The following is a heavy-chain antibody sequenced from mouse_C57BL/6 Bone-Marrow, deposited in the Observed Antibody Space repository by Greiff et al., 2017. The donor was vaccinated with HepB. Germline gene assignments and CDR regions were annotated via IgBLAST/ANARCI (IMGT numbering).Heavy chain of an antibody. CDR2: IDPSDSET. V-gene: IGHV1-52*01. J-gene: IGHJ2*01. CDR3: ARSGYYDYLYFDY. CDR1: GYTFTSYW. D-gene: IGHD2-4*01. Sequence: VKLQQPGAELVRPGSSVKLSCKASGYTFTSYWMHWVKQRPIQGLEWIGNIDPSDSETHYNQKFKDKATLTVDKSSSTAYMQLSSLTSEDSAVYYCARSGYYDYLYFDYWGQGTTLTVSS.